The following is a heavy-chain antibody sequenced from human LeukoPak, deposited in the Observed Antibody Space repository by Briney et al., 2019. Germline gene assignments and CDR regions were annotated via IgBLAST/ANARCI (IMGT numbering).Heavy chain of an antibody. CDR1: GFTFSDYG. CDR3: ARDFGGDGYNS. V-gene: IGHV3-33*01. D-gene: IGHD5-24*01. CDR2: IWFDESNK. J-gene: IGHJ4*02. Sequence: AGGSLRLPCVASGFTFSDYGMHWVRQAPGKGLEWVAVIWFDESNKYYADSVKGRFTISRDNSKNTLYLQMNSLRAEDTAVYYCARDFGGDGYNSWGQGTLVTVSS.